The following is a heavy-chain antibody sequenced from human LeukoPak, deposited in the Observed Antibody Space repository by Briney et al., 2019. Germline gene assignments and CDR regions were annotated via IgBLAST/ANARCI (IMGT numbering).Heavy chain of an antibody. CDR2: IYTSGST. D-gene: IGHD1-7*01. Sequence: PSETLSLTCTVSGGSISSGSYYWSWIRQPAWKGLEWIGRIYTSGSTNYNPSLKSRVTISVDTSKNQFSLKLSSVTAADTAVYYCASNVDWNYALDYWGQGTLVTVSS. J-gene: IGHJ4*02. CDR3: ASNVDWNYALDY. CDR1: GGSISSGSYY. V-gene: IGHV4-61*02.